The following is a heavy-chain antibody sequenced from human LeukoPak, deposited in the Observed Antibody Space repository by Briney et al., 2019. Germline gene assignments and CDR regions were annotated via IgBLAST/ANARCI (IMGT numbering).Heavy chain of an antibody. CDR2: IYSGGST. D-gene: IGHD4/OR15-4a*01. J-gene: IGHJ4*02. CDR1: GFSFSSYT. V-gene: IGHV3-53*01. Sequence: GGSLRLSCAASGFSFSSYTMSWVRQAPGKAPEWVSFIYSGGSTHYSDSVKGRFTISRDNSKNTLYLQMNSLRAEDTAVYYCARRAGAYSHPYDYWGQGTLVTVSS. CDR3: ARRAGAYSHPYDY.